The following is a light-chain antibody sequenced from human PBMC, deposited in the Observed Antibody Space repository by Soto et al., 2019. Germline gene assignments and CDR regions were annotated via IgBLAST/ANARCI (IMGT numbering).Light chain of an antibody. CDR1: QSVSSSY. V-gene: IGKV3-20*01. CDR3: QQYGSSPT. CDR2: GAS. Sequence: EIVLTQSPGTLSLSPGERATLSCRASQSVSSSYLAWYQQKPGQAPRLLIYGASSRATGIPDRFSGSGSGTDFTLTISRLEPEDFAGYYCQQYGSSPTFGQGTKVELK. J-gene: IGKJ1*01.